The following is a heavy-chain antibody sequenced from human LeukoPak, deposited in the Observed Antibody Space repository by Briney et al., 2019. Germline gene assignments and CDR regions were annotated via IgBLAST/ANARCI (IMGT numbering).Heavy chain of an antibody. Sequence: GASVKVSCKASGYAFSAYYMHWVRQAPGQGLEWMGWINPNSGGTNYAQKFQGRITMTRDTSISTAYMELSRLRSDDTAVYCCARQYGAIAAASLWGQGTLVTVSS. CDR2: INPNSGGT. J-gene: IGHJ4*02. CDR1: GYAFSAYY. D-gene: IGHD6-13*01. V-gene: IGHV1-2*02. CDR3: ARQYGAIAAASL.